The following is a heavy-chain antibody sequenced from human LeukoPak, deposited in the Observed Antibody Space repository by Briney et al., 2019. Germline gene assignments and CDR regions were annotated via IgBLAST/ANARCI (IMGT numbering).Heavy chain of an antibody. V-gene: IGHV1-2*02. CDR2: INPNSGGT. Sequence: GASVKVSCKASGYTFTGYYMHWVRQAPGQGLEWMGWINPNSGGTNYAQKFQGRVTMTRDTSISTAYMELSSLRSEDTAVYYCARDQSPGYDLGVAYFDYWGQGTLVTVSS. CDR3: ARDQSPGYDLGVAYFDY. J-gene: IGHJ4*02. D-gene: IGHD5-12*01. CDR1: GYTFTGYY.